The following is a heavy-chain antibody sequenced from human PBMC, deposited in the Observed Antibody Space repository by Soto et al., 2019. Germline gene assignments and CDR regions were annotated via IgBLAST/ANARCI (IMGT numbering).Heavy chain of an antibody. CDR2: TYYSGGT. V-gene: IGHV4-39*03. CDR3: FCARADAFSDLLREFDY. Sequence: SEPLSLTCTVSAGSISNSSYYWGCIRQPPGKGLEWIGSTYYSGGTYCNPPLKSRVSRSVDTSKTQFSLKLSSVTAADTAVYYCFCARADAFSDLLREFDYWGQGTLLTVSS. CDR1: AGSISNSSYY. J-gene: IGHJ4*02. D-gene: IGHD3-16*01.